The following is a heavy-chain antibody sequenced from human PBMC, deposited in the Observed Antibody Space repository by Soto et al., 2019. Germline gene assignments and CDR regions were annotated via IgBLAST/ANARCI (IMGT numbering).Heavy chain of an antibody. D-gene: IGHD2-2*01. CDR2: IDWDDDK. V-gene: IGHV2-70*01. CDR3: ARSIVVVPAAINWFDP. CDR1: GFSLSTSGMC. J-gene: IGHJ5*02. Sequence: SGPTLVNPTQTLTLNCTSSGFSLSTSGMCVSWIRQPPGKAMEWLALIDWDDDKYYSTSLKTRLTISKDTSKNQVVLTMTNMDPVDTATYYCARSIVVVPAAINWFDPWGQGTLVTVSS.